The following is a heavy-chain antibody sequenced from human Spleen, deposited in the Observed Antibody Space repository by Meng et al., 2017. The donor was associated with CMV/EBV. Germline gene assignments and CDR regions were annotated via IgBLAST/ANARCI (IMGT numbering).Heavy chain of an antibody. CDR2: SRNKASSYTT. D-gene: IGHD6-6*01. CDR1: GLIFGSCA. V-gene: IGHV3-72*01. Sequence: AAGLIFGSCALHWVRQAPGKGREWVARSRNKASSYTTDYAASVKGRFTISRDESENSLYLQMNSLTAEDTAVYYCARVSLATRYFDLWGRGTLVTVSS. CDR3: ARVSLATRYFDL. J-gene: IGHJ2*01.